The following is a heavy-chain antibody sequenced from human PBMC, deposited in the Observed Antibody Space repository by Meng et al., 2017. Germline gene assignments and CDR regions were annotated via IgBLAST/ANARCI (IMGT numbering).Heavy chain of an antibody. CDR3: AGGRYGSSSSLGANWFDP. D-gene: IGHD6-6*01. J-gene: IGHJ5*01. V-gene: IGHV1-2*06. CDR1: GYISTGYY. CDR2: INPNSGGT. Sequence: ASVKVSCKASGYISTGYYIRWVRQAPGQRLEWMGRINPNSGGTNYAQNFQGRVAMTRDTSTSTAYMELSRLRSDDTAVYYCAGGRYGSSSSLGANWFDPWGQGTLVTVSS.